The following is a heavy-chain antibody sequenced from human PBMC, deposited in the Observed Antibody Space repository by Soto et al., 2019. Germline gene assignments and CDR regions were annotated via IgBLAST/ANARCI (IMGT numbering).Heavy chain of an antibody. Sequence: ASVKVSCKASGYTFTRYDINWVRQATGQGLEWMGWMNPNSGNTGYAQKFQGRVTMTRNTSISTAYMELSSLRSEDTAVYYCARLSQEDFWSGYYYYYVMDVWGQGTTVTVSS. CDR2: MNPNSGNT. J-gene: IGHJ6*02. CDR3: ARLSQEDFWSGYYYYYVMDV. D-gene: IGHD3-3*01. V-gene: IGHV1-8*01. CDR1: GYTFTRYD.